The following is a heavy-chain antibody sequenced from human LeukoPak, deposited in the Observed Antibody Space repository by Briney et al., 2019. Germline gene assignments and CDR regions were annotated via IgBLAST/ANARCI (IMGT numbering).Heavy chain of an antibody. CDR3: ARNRLVGGIDP. D-gene: IGHD1-14*01. Sequence: GGSLRLSCTASGFTFNRDWTAWVRQAPGKGLEWVANIKQDGSEKYYVDSVKGRFTISRDNAKSSLFLQMNSLRVEDTAVYYCARNRLVGGIDPWGQGTLVTVSS. CDR2: IKQDGSEK. J-gene: IGHJ5*02. V-gene: IGHV3-7*01. CDR1: GFTFNRDW.